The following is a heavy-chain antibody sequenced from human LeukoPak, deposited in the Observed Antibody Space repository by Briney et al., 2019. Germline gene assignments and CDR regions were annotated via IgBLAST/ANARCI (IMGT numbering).Heavy chain of an antibody. Sequence: SQTLSLTCTVSGGSISSGGYYWSWIRQPPGKGLEWIGYIYHSGSTYYNPSLKSRVTISVDRSKNQFSLKLSSVTAADTAVYYCARAPGAVVVPPSMDVWGKGTTVTVSS. CDR1: GGSISSGGYY. CDR2: IYHSGST. J-gene: IGHJ6*03. D-gene: IGHD2-2*01. V-gene: IGHV4-30-2*01. CDR3: ARAPGAVVVPPSMDV.